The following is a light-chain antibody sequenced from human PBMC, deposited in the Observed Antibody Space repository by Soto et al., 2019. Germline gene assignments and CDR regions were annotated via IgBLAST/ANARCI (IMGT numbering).Light chain of an antibody. CDR2: DTS. Sequence: EIVLTQSPATLSLSPGERATLSCRASQSVSSYLAWYQHKPGQAPRLLIYDTSNRATGIPARFSGSGSGTDFTLTISSLEPEDFAIYYCQQRQYWPPITFGQGTRPEIK. CDR1: QSVSSY. J-gene: IGKJ5*01. V-gene: IGKV3-11*01. CDR3: QQRQYWPPIT.